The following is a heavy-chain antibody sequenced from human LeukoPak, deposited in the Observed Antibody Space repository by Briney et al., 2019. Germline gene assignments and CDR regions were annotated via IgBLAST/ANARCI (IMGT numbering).Heavy chain of an antibody. V-gene: IGHV1-2*02. CDR2: INPNSGGT. CDR1: GYTFTGYY. D-gene: IGHD1-7*01. Sequence: ASVKVSCKASGYTFTGYYMHWVRQAPGQGLEWMGWINPNSGGTNYAQKFQGRVTMTRDTSISTAYMELSRLRSDDTAVYYRARDQFGGETGTTYYYYMDVWGKGTTVTVSS. CDR3: ARDQFGGETGTTYYYYMDV. J-gene: IGHJ6*03.